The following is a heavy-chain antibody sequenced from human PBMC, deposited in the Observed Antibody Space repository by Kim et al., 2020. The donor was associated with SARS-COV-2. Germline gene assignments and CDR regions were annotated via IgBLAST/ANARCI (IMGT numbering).Heavy chain of an antibody. J-gene: IGHJ4*02. CDR3: AGSHSSSWYLVDY. CDR2: ISGDGGST. CDR1: GFFYDDYA. Sequence: GGSLRLSCAASGFFYDDYAMHWVRQAPGKGLEWVSLISGDGGSTYYADSVKGRFTISRDNNKNSLYLQMNSLRTEDTALYYCAGSHSSSWYLVDYWGQGTLVTVSS. D-gene: IGHD6-13*01. V-gene: IGHV3-43*02.